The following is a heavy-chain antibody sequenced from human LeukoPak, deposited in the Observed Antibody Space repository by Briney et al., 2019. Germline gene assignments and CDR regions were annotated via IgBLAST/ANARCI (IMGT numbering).Heavy chain of an antibody. J-gene: IGHJ6*02. CDR2: IWYDGSNK. Sequence: GRSLRLSCAASGFTFSSYGMHWVSQAPGKGLEWEAVIWYDGSNKYYADSVKGRVTISRDNSKNTLYLQMNSLRAEDTAVYYCARGSITGKYYGMDVWSQGTTVTVSS. CDR3: ARGSITGKYYGMDV. CDR1: GFTFSSYG. V-gene: IGHV3-33*01. D-gene: IGHD1-20*01.